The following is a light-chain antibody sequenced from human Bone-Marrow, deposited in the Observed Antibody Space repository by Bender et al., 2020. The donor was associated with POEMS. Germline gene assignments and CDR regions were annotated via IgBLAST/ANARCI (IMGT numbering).Light chain of an antibody. V-gene: IGLV2-23*02. CDR3: CAYSGSRSVM. J-gene: IGLJ3*02. CDR1: SSDVGGYNF. CDR2: NVK. Sequence: QSALTQPASVSGSPGQSITISCTGTSSDVGGYNFVSWYQQHPGTAPKLLIHNVKNRPSGVSHRFTGSRSGNTASLTISGIQAEDEADYYCCAYSGSRSVMFGGGTKLTVL.